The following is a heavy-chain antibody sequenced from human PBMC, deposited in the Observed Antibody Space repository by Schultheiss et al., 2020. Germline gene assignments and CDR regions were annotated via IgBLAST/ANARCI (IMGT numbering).Heavy chain of an antibody. D-gene: IGHD6-19*01. CDR2: IYYSGST. V-gene: IGHV4-34*01. CDR1: GGSFSGYY. Sequence: SETLSLTCAVYGGSFSGYYWSWIRQPPGKGLEWIGYIYYSGSTYYNPSLESRVTISVDTSKNQFSLKLSSVTAADTAVYYCAREPGYSSGWYVDYWGQGTLVTVSS. CDR3: AREPGYSSGWYVDY. J-gene: IGHJ4*02.